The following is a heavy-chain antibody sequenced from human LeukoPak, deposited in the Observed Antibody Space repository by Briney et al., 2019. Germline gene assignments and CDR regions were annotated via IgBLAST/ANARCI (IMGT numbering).Heavy chain of an antibody. CDR3: ARQGYCSSTSCRNWFDP. CDR1: GYTFTGYY. CDR2: INPNSGGT. Sequence: ASVKISCKASGYTFTGYYMHWVRQAPGQGLEWMGWINPNSGGTNYAQKFQGRVTMTRDTSISTAYMELSRLRSEDTAVYYCARQGYCSSTSCRNWFDPWGQGTLVTVSS. D-gene: IGHD2-2*01. V-gene: IGHV1-2*02. J-gene: IGHJ5*02.